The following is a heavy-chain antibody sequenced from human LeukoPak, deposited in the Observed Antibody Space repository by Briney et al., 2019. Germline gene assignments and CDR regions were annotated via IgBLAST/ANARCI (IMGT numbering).Heavy chain of an antibody. Sequence: SQTLSLTCTVSGGSITSGRYYWGWIRQPPGKGLEWIGSIYYSGSTYYNPSLKSRVTISEDTSKNQFSLKLSSVTAADTAVYYRARADYSSTWSHDYYYMDVWGKGTTVTVSS. V-gene: IGHV4-39*07. CDR3: ARADYSSTWSHDYYYMDV. J-gene: IGHJ6*03. CDR2: IYYSGST. CDR1: GGSITSGRYY. D-gene: IGHD6-13*01.